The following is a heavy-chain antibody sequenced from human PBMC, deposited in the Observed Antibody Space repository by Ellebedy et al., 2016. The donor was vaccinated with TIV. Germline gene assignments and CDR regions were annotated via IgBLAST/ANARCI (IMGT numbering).Heavy chain of an antibody. J-gene: IGHJ5*02. CDR2: INNNGGST. Sequence: GESLKISCSASGFTFSDYAMHWVRQAPGKGLEYVSAINNNGGSTFYADSVQGRFTISRDNSKNTLYLQMSSLRAEDTAVYYCVKWGALLNYGDYSRVAWGQGTLVTVSS. CDR1: GFTFSDYA. V-gene: IGHV3-64D*06. D-gene: IGHD4-17*01. CDR3: VKWGALLNYGDYSRVA.